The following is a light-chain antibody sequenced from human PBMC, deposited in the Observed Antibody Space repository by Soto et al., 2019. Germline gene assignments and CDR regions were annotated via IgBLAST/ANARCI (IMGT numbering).Light chain of an antibody. J-gene: IGKJ5*01. V-gene: IGKV4-1*01. Sequence: DIVLTRTPQSLCLSLGGIDTLNRTGSDSVLYSSNNMSYLNWYQQKPGQPPKLLIYWASIRESGVPDRFSGGGSGTDFTLTISSVEAEDLAVYYCHQYCGSPRTFGQGTRLEIK. CDR1: DSVLYSSNNMSY. CDR2: WAS. CDR3: HQYCGSPRT.